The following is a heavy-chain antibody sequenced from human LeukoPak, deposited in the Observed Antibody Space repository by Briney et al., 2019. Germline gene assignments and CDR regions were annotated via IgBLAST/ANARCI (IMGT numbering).Heavy chain of an antibody. CDR2: ISYDGSNK. CDR1: GFTFSSYG. J-gene: IGHJ4*02. CDR3: ARASRIGDY. Sequence: PGGSLRLSCAASGFTFSSYGMHWVRQAPGKGLEWVAVISYDGSNKYYADSVKGRFTISRDNSKNTLYLQMNSLRAEDTAVYYCARASRIGDYWGQGTLVTVSS. D-gene: IGHD2-15*01. V-gene: IGHV3-30*19.